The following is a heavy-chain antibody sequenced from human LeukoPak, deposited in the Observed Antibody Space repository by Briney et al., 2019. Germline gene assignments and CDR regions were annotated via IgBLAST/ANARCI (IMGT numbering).Heavy chain of an antibody. D-gene: IGHD2-8*01. CDR3: ARDSGECTNGVCSYWFDP. V-gene: IGHV1-2*04. CDR1: GYTFTVYY. J-gene: IGHJ5*02. CDR2: INPNSGGT. Sequence: GASVKASCKASGYTFTVYYMHWVRQAPGQGLEWMGWINPNSGGTNYAQKFQGWVTMTRDTSISTAYMELSRLRSDDTAVYYCARDSGECTNGVCSYWFDPWGQGTLVTVSS.